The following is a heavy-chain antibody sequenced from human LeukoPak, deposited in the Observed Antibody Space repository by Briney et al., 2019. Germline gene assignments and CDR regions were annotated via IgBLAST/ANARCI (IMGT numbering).Heavy chain of an antibody. J-gene: IGHJ4*02. D-gene: IGHD3-9*01. CDR2: IYWDEDK. CDR3: ARSPYYDILTGSRGTFDY. V-gene: IGHV2-5*02. CDR1: GFSFSTSGVG. Sequence: SGPTLVKPTPPLTLTCTFSGFSFSTSGVGVGWIRQPPGKALEWLAVIYWDEDKRYRPSLKSRLTITKDTSKNQVVLTMTNMDPVDTATYYCARSPYYDILTGSRGTFDYWGRGILVTVSS.